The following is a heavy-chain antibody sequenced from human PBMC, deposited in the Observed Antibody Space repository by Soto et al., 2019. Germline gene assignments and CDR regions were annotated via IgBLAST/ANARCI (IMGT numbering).Heavy chain of an antibody. CDR2: ISSSSSTI. D-gene: IGHD3-16*02. CDR3: AREEVSFPFTAFDI. V-gene: IGHV3-48*01. Sequence: PGGSLRLSCAASGFTFSSYSMNWVRQAPGKGLEWVSYISSSSSTIYYADSVKGRFTISRDNAKNSLYLQMNSLRAEDTAVYYCAREEVSFPFTAFDIWGQGTMVTVSS. CDR1: GFTFSSYS. J-gene: IGHJ3*02.